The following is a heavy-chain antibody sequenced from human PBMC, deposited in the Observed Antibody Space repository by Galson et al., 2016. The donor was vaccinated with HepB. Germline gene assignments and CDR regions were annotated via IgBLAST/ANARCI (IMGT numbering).Heavy chain of an antibody. V-gene: IGHV3-30*14. Sequence: CHSLSCAASGFSFSTYPLHQVRQAPGKGLEGLELISLYESHNEYADSRKGRITLYRDNSRTAVHLQVSSLSPPDTASYYCARSEQWLGDLDLWGQGTLVTVSS. CDR3: ARSEQWLGDLDL. CDR2: ISLYESHN. CDR1: GFSFSTYP. D-gene: IGHD6-19*01. J-gene: IGHJ1*01.